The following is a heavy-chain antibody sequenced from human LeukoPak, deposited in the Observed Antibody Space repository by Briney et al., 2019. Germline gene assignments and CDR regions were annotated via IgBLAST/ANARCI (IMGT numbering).Heavy chain of an antibody. J-gene: IGHJ5*02. Sequence: PGGSLRLSCAASGFTFSSYWMHWVRQAPGKGLVWVSRINSDGSSTSYADSVKGRFTISRDNAKNSLYLQMNSLRAEDTAVYYCARDSIVVVPAAMLNWFDPWGQGTLVTVSS. CDR2: INSDGSST. V-gene: IGHV3-74*01. CDR3: ARDSIVVVPAAMLNWFDP. D-gene: IGHD2-2*01. CDR1: GFTFSSYW.